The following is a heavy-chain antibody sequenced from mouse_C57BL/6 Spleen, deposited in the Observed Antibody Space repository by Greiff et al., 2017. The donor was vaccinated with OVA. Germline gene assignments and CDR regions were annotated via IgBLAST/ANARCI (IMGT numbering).Heavy chain of an antibody. J-gene: IGHJ1*03. V-gene: IGHV5-4*03. Sequence: EVKLVESGGGLVKPGGSLKLSCAASGFTFSSYAMSWVRQTPGKRLEWVATISAGGSYTYYPDNVKGQFTISRDNANTNLYLHLSHLKSEDTAMYDCARGARDDWYFDVWGTGTTVTVSA. CDR3: ARGARDDWYFDV. CDR2: ISAGGSYT. D-gene: IGHD3-3*01. CDR1: GFTFSSYA.